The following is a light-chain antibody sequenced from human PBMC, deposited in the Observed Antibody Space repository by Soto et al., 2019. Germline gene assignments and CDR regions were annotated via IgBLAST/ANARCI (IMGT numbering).Light chain of an antibody. Sequence: PRARVTLSCRASQSVSSSYLTWYQQKPGQAPRLLVYGASSRATGIPDRFSGSGSGTDFTLTISRLEPEDFAVYYCQQYGSSPWTFGQGTKVDIK. CDR2: GAS. V-gene: IGKV3-20*01. CDR1: QSVSSSY. CDR3: QQYGSSPWT. J-gene: IGKJ1*01.